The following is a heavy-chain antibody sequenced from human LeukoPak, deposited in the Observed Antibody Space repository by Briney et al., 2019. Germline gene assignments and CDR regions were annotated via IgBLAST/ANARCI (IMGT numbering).Heavy chain of an antibody. CDR2: IKQDGSEK. V-gene: IGHV3-7*01. J-gene: IGHJ3*02. Sequence: PGGSLRLSCAASGFTFSSYWMSWVRQAPGKGLEWVANIKQDGSEKYYVDSVKGRFTISRDNAKNSLYLQMNSLRAEDTAAYYCARDRYRLVPYDAFDIWGQGTMVTVSS. CDR1: GFTFSSYW. D-gene: IGHD1-1*01. CDR3: ARDRYRLVPYDAFDI.